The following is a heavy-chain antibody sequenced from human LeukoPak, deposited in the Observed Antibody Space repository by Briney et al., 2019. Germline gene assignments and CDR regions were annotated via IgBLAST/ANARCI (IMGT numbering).Heavy chain of an antibody. Sequence: GGSLRPSCAGSGLSVSYNYMTWVRQAPGKGLEWVSVIYSAGSTYYADSAKGRFTISGDSSKNTAYLQLTSLRVEDTAVYYCLWSYYNRPDQWGQGTLVTVSS. J-gene: IGHJ5*02. CDR3: LWSYYNRPDQ. V-gene: IGHV3-66*01. D-gene: IGHD3-10*01. CDR2: IYSAGST. CDR1: GLSVSYNY.